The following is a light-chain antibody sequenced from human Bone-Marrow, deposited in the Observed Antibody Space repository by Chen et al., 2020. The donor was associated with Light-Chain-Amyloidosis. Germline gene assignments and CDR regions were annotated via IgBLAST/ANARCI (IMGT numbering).Light chain of an antibody. CDR1: RGSIATNY. J-gene: IGLJ3*02. Sequence: NFMLTQPHSVSESPGKTVIISCTRSRGSIATNYVQWYQQRPGSSPTTVIYEDDQRPSGVPDRSSGSIDRSSNSASLTISGLKTEDEADYYCQSYQGSSQGVFGGGTKLTVL. CDR2: EDD. V-gene: IGLV6-57*01. CDR3: QSYQGSSQGV.